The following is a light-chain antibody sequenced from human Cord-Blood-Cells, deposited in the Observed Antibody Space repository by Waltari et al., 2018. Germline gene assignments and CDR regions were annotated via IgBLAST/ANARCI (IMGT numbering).Light chain of an antibody. Sequence: QSALTQPASASGSPGQSITISCTGTSSDVGGYTYVSWYQQHPGKAPKLMIYDVSNRPSGVSNRFSGSKSGNTASLTISGLQAEDEADYYCSSYTSSSFWVFGGGTKLTVL. CDR3: SSYTSSSFWV. J-gene: IGLJ3*02. CDR2: DVS. CDR1: SSDVGGYTY. V-gene: IGLV2-14*01.